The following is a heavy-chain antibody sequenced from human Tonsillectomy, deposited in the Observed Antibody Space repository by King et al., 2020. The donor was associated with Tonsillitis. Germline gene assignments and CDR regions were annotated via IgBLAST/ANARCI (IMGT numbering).Heavy chain of an antibody. J-gene: IGHJ4*02. Sequence: VQLVESGGGLVQPGGSLRLSCAASGFTFSSNSMNWVRQAPGKGLEWVSYISSSSITIYYADSVKGRLTISRANAKNSLYLQMNSLRAEDTAVYYCASDERGYSGYDYGIDYWGQGTLVTVSS. CDR2: ISSSSITI. CDR1: GFTFSSNS. CDR3: ASDERGYSGYDYGIDY. V-gene: IGHV3-48*01. D-gene: IGHD5-12*01.